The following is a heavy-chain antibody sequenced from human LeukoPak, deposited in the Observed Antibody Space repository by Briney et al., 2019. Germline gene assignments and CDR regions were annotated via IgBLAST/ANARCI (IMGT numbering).Heavy chain of an antibody. CDR1: GGSFSGYY. CDR3: ARVSNWNYDY. V-gene: IGHV4-34*01. Sequence: PSETLSLTCAVYGGSFSGYYWSWIRQPPGKGLEWIGEINHSGSTNYNPSLKSRVTISVDTPENQFSLKLSSVTAADTAVYYCARVSNWNYDYWGQGTLVTVSS. CDR2: INHSGST. J-gene: IGHJ4*02. D-gene: IGHD1-7*01.